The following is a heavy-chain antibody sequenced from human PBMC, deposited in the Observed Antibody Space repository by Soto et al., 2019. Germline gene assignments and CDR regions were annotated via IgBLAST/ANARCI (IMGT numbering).Heavy chain of an antibody. CDR1: GYSISGGSY. CDR3: ARVHVMVVAGSTFDY. Sequence: SETLSLTCTVSGYSISGGSYWAWLRQPPGKGPEWIASIYHGGTTFYNPSLKSRITISVDTSNNQFSLKLTSVTAADTAVYYCARVHVMVVAGSTFDYWGHGTLVTVSS. D-gene: IGHD6-19*01. CDR2: IYHGGTT. J-gene: IGHJ4*01. V-gene: IGHV4-38-2*02.